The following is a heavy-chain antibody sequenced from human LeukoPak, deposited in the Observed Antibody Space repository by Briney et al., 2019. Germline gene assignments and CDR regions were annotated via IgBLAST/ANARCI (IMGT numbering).Heavy chain of an antibody. CDR1: AYTFTSYR. CDR3: ARGRDVSGSQNY. D-gene: IGHD1-26*01. J-gene: IGHJ4*02. CDR2: IITYNCNT. V-gene: IGHV1-18*01. Sequence: ASVKVSCKVSAYTFTSYRIGWVRQAPAQRVWWMGWIITYNCNTKYAQILQGRGTVTTDTSTSTAYTELRSLTSDDTAVDYCARGRDVSGSQNYWAQRPVVTVS.